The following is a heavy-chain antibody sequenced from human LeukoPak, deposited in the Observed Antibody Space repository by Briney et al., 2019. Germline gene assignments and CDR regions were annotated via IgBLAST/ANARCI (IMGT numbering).Heavy chain of an antibody. CDR2: IYTSGST. D-gene: IGHD6-19*01. V-gene: IGHV4-61*02. J-gene: IGHJ4*02. CDR1: GGSISSGSYY. Sequence: SETLSLTCTVSGGSISSGSYYLSWIRQPAGKGLEWIGRIYTSGSTNYNPSLKSRVTISVDTSKNQFSLKLSSVTAADTAVYYCATSSSSGWYGVDYWGQGTLVTVSS. CDR3: ATSSSSGWYGVDY.